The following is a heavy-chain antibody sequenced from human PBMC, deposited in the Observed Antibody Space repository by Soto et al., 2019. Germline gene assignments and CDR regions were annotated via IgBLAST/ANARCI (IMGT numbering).Heavy chain of an antibody. J-gene: IGHJ6*02. D-gene: IGHD3-3*01. Sequence: QVQLVQSGAEVKKPGASVKVSCKASGYTFTSYDINWVRQATGQGLEWMGWMNPNSGNTGYAQKFQGRVTMTRNTSISTAYMELSSLRSEDTAVYYCARDDSSYYDFWSGYPYYYYYYGMDVWGQGTTVTVSS. CDR1: GYTFTSYD. CDR2: MNPNSGNT. V-gene: IGHV1-8*01. CDR3: ARDDSSYYDFWSGYPYYYYYYGMDV.